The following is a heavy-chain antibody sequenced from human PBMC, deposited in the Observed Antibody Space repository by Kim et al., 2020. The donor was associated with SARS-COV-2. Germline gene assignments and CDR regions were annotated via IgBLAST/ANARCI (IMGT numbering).Heavy chain of an antibody. D-gene: IGHD6-19*01. Sequence: GGSLRLSCTASGFTFSNHGMSWVRQAPGEGLEWASTISGSGVTTYYADSVRGRFTISRDNSKNTLYLQMNSRRAEDTAVYYCAKVGAGTRGYDYWGQGTL. CDR1: GFTFSNHG. J-gene: IGHJ4*02. V-gene: IGHV3-23*01. CDR2: ISGSGVTT. CDR3: AKVGAGTRGYDY.